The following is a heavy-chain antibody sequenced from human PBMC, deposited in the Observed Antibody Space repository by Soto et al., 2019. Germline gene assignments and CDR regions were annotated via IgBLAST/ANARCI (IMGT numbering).Heavy chain of an antibody. D-gene: IGHD2-2*01. CDR3: AKRGFCSGTNCFSSLNY. Sequence: PGGSLRLSCAASGFTFSTYAMSWVRQAPGKGLEWVSTISVSGNTTFYADTVKGRFTISRDNSKNTLYLQMNSLGAEDTAIYYCAKRGFCSGTNCFSSLNYWGQGILVTVSS. CDR1: GFTFSTYA. CDR2: ISVSGNTT. V-gene: IGHV3-23*01. J-gene: IGHJ4*02.